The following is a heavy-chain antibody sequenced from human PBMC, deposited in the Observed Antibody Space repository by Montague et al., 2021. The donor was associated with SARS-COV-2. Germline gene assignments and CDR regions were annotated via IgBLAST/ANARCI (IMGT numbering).Heavy chain of an antibody. CDR1: RGSISSGGNY. D-gene: IGHD2-2*01. J-gene: IGHJ4*02. Sequence: TLSLTCTVSRGSISSGGNYWSWIRQHPVKGLEWIGYSYYSGSTYYNPSLKSRVSISADTSKNQFSLNLTSVTAADTAVDHCVREFWYCSRGACLGNFDSWGRGTLVTVSS. V-gene: IGHV4-31*03. CDR2: SYYSGST. CDR3: VREFWYCSRGACLGNFDS.